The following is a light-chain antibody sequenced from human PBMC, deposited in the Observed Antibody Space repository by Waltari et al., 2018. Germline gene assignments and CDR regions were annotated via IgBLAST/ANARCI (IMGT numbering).Light chain of an antibody. CDR3: CSYAGSHSWV. V-gene: IGLV2-11*01. CDR2: EVS. CDR1: SSDVGGYDY. J-gene: IGLJ3*02. Sequence: QSALTQPRSVSGSPGQSVTLSCTGNSSDVGGYDYVSWYKQRPGKSPKVMVYEVSMRPSGVPDRFSGSKSGNTASLTISGLQAEDEAEYYCCSYAGSHSWVFGGGTRLTVL.